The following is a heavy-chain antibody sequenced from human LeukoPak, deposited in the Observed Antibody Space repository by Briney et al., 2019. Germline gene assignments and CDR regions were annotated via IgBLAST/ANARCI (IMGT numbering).Heavy chain of an antibody. CDR2: IYYTGSA. J-gene: IGHJ4*02. V-gene: IGHV4-39*01. CDR1: GGSISSTSYY. D-gene: IGHD5-18*01. CDR3: VRHRAYSYGPAAY. Sequence: SETLSLTCTVSGGSISSTSYYWGWVRQPPGKGLEWIGNIYYTGSAYYNPSLKSRVTVSVVTSKNQFSLKLSSVTAADTAVYYCVRHRAYSYGPAAYWGQGTPVTVSS.